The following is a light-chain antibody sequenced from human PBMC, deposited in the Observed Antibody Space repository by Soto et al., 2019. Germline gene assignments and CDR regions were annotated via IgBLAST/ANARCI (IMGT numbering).Light chain of an antibody. CDR2: DAS. CDR1: QGIGND. J-gene: IGKJ1*01. V-gene: IGKV1-13*02. Sequence: AIQITQSPSTLSSSVGDRVTISCRASQGIGNDLAWYQQKPGKAPKLLIYDASSLESGVPSRFGGSGSGTEFTLTISSLQPDDFATYYCQQYNSYSLTFGQGTKVDI. CDR3: QQYNSYSLT.